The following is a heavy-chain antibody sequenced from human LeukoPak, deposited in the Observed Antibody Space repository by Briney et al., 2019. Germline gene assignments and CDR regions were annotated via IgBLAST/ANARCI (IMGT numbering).Heavy chain of an antibody. CDR3: ARASLVRESREYYYYGMDV. D-gene: IGHD3-10*01. CDR1: GGSVSSGSYY. V-gene: IGHV4-61*01. CDR2: IYYSGST. Sequence: SETLSLTCTVSGGSVSSGSYYWSWIRQPPGKGLEWIGYIYYSGSTDYNPSLKSRVTISVDTSKNQFSLKLSSVTAADTAVYYCARASLVRESREYYYYGMDVWGQGTTVTVSS. J-gene: IGHJ6*02.